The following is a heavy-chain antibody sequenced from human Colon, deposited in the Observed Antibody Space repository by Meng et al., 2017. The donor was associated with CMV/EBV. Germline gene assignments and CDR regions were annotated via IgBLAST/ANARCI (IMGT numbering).Heavy chain of an antibody. Sequence: GSLRLSCAVYGGSFSGYYWSWIRQPPGKGLEWIGEINHSGSTNYNPSLKSRVTISVDTSKNQFSLKLSSVTAADTAVYYCARGQKRGYSYGYYYYYGTDVWGQGTTVTVSS. J-gene: IGHJ6*02. CDR2: INHSGST. CDR3: ARGQKRGYSYGYYYYYGTDV. CDR1: GGSFSGYY. D-gene: IGHD5-18*01. V-gene: IGHV4-34*01.